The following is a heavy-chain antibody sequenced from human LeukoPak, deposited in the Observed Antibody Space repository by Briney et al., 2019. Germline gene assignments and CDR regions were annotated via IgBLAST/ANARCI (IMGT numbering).Heavy chain of an antibody. D-gene: IGHD3-10*01. CDR2: IYSGGST. Sequence: GGSLRLSCAASEFSVGSNYMTWVRQAPGKGLEWVSLIYSGGSTYYADSVKGRFTISRDNAKNSLYLRMNSLRAEDTAVYYCARDLLLYFGEVTMAFDYWGLGTLVTVSS. CDR3: ARDLLLYFGEVTMAFDY. V-gene: IGHV3-66*01. J-gene: IGHJ4*02. CDR1: EFSVGSNY.